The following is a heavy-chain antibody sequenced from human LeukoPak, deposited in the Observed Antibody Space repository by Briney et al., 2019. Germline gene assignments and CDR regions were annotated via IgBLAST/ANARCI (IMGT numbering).Heavy chain of an antibody. CDR1: GFTFSSYS. CDR2: ISSSSSYI. Sequence: GGSLRLSCAASGFTFSSYSMTWVRQAPGKGLEWVSSISSSSSYIYYADSVKGRFTISRDNAKNSLYLQMNSLRAEDTAVYYCARGWDGTTIFGVVIRNWFDPWGQGTLVTVSS. V-gene: IGHV3-21*01. CDR3: ARGWDGTTIFGVVIRNWFDP. D-gene: IGHD3-3*01. J-gene: IGHJ5*02.